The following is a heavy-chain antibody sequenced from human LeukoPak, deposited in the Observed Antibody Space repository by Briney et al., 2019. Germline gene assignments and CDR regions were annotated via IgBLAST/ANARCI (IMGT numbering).Heavy chain of an antibody. Sequence: GGSLKLSCAASGFTFSGSAMHWVRQASGKGLEWVGRIRSKANTYATVYAASVKGRFTISRDDSKNTAYLQMNSLKTEDTAVYYCTRLVDTTPVIVASDMWGQGTMVTVSS. CDR1: GFTFSGSA. V-gene: IGHV3-73*01. D-gene: IGHD5-18*01. J-gene: IGHJ3*02. CDR2: IRSKANTYAT. CDR3: TRLVDTTPVIVASDM.